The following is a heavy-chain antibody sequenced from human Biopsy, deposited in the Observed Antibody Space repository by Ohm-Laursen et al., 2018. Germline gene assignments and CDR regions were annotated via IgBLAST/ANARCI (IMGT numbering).Heavy chain of an antibody. CDR2: MNPDSGNT. D-gene: IGHD2-8*01. V-gene: IGHV1-8*01. J-gene: IGHJ4*02. CDR3: ARFDNGFDK. CDR1: GYPFTFYE. Sequence: EASVKVSCKTSGYPFTFYEINWVRQATGQGLEWLGWMNPDSGNTVSAQKFHDRVTMTMNTSINTAYLELSSLRSEDTAVYYCARFDNGFDKWGQGTLVTVSS.